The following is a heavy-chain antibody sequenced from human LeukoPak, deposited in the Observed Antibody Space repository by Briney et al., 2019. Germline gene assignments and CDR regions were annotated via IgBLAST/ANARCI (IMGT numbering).Heavy chain of an antibody. CDR1: GLTFSDYS. D-gene: IGHD1-1*01. CDR3: ATYDNWVAGDV. J-gene: IGHJ6*02. V-gene: IGHV3-7*01. CDR2: INKDGSEE. Sequence: GGSLRLSCAASGLTFSDYSMNWVRQAPGKGPAWVASINKDGSEEYYADSVKGRFTVSRDNAKNSLFLQMNNLRVEDTAIYYCATYDNWVAGDVWGQGTTVSVSS.